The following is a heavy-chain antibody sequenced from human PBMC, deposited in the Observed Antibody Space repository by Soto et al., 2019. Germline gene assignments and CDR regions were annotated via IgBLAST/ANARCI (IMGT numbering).Heavy chain of an antibody. D-gene: IGHD3-9*01. CDR2: INDRGSI. V-gene: IGHV4-34*01. J-gene: IGHJ2*01. CDR3: ARESHDILTGPPWVWYFDL. Sequence: QVQLQQWGAGPLRPLETLSLTCGVSGGSFSGYYWAWIRQSPGKGLEWIGGINDRGSINYNPSLKSRVSISVDTSKNHYSLNLRSVTAAGTAVYYCARESHDILTGPPWVWYFDLWGRGTLVTVSS. CDR1: GGSFSGYY.